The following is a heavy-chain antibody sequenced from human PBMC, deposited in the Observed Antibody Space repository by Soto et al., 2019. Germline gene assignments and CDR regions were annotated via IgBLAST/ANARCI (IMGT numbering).Heavy chain of an antibody. D-gene: IGHD2-15*01. CDR1: GDSVSSNSSA. CDR2: TYYRSKFYN. J-gene: IGHJ6*02. Sequence: SQTLSLPCGISGDSVSSNSSACNFIRQSPSRGLEWLGRTYYRSKFYNDYAVSVKSRITINPDTCKNQFSLQLNSVTPEDTAVYYCASTLLFPGGMDVWGQGTTVTVSS. CDR3: ASTLLFPGGMDV. V-gene: IGHV6-1*01.